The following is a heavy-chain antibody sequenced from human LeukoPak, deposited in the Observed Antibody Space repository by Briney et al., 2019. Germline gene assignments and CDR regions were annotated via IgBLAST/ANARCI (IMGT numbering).Heavy chain of an antibody. D-gene: IGHD3-3*01. CDR1: GGSFSGYY. CDR3: ARAPEYYDFWSGYHYYGMDV. J-gene: IGHJ6*02. V-gene: IGHV4-34*01. CDR2: INHSGST. Sequence: SETLSLTCAVYGGSFSGYYWSWIRQPPGKGLEWIGEINHSGSTNYNPSLKSRVTISVDTSKNQFSLKLSSVTAEDTAVYYCARAPEYYDFWSGYHYYGMDVWGQGTTVTVSS.